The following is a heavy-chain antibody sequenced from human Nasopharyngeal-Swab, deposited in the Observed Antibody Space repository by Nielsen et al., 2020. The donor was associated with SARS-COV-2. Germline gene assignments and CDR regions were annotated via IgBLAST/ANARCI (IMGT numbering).Heavy chain of an antibody. CDR1: GLTFSSYE. D-gene: IGHD3-3*01. CDR2: ISDSGGMI. CDR3: ATGYYDFWTGYYFAAFEI. Sequence: GGSLSLSCAASGLTFSSYEMHWVRQAPGKGLEWISYISDSGGMIKYADSVKGRFTISRDNAQNSLYLQMSSLRAEDTAVYYCATGYYDFWTGYYFAAFEIWGQGTTVIVSS. J-gene: IGHJ3*02. V-gene: IGHV3-48*03.